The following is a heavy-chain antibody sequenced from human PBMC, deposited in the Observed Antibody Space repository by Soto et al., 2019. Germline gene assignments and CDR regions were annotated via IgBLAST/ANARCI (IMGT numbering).Heavy chain of an antibody. Sequence: GGSLRLSCAASGFTFSSYAMSWVRQAPGKGLEWVSAISGSGGSTYYADSVKGRFTISRDNSKNTLYLQMNSLRAEDTAVYYCAKGDPAIVLGYNWFDPWGQGTLVTVSS. J-gene: IGHJ5*02. V-gene: IGHV3-23*01. D-gene: IGHD2-15*01. CDR2: ISGSGGST. CDR3: AKGDPAIVLGYNWFDP. CDR1: GFTFSSYA.